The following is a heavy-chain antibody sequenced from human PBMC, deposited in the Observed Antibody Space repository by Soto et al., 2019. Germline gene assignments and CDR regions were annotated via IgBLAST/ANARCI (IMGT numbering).Heavy chain of an antibody. CDR1: GFTFSSYA. CDR3: TKVGGTSRPPIPVEY. D-gene: IGHD2-2*02. CDR2: ISGSGDNT. V-gene: IGHV3-23*01. J-gene: IGHJ4*02. Sequence: EVQLLESGGGLVQPGGSLRLSCAASGFTFSSYAMNWVRQAPGKGLEWVSTISGSGDNTYYADSVKGRFTISRDNSKNTLYLQMNSLRADDTALYYCTKVGGTSRPPIPVEYWGQGTQVTVSS.